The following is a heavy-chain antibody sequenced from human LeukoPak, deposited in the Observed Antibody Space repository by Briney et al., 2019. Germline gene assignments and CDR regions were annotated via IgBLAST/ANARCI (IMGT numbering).Heavy chain of an antibody. V-gene: IGHV3-11*06. CDR2: ISTSRSNT. CDR1: GFIFSDYY. CDR3: ARDLATVRGRGVGY. D-gene: IGHD4-17*01. J-gene: IGHJ4*02. Sequence: GGSLRLSCAASGFIFSDYYMSWIRQAPGKGLEWVSYISTSRSNTDYADSVKGRFTISRDNAKNSLYLQMNTLRAEDTAVYYCARDLATVRGRGVGYWGQGTLVTVSS.